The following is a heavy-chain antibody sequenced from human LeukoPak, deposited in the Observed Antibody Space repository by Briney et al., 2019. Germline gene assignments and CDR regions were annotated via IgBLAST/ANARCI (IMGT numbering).Heavy chain of an antibody. V-gene: IGHV3-53*01. CDR1: GFTVRSNY. CDR2: IYSGGST. Sequence: GGSLRLSCAASGFTVRSNYMSWVRQAPGKGLEWVSVIYSGGSTYYADSVKGRFTISRDNSKNTLYLQMNSLRAEDTAVYYCARVNIVATAFDYWGQGTLVTVSS. D-gene: IGHD5-12*01. J-gene: IGHJ4*02. CDR3: ARVNIVATAFDY.